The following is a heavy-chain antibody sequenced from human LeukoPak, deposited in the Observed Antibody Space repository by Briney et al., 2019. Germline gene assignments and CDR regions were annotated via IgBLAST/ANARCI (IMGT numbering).Heavy chain of an antibody. J-gene: IGHJ5*02. CDR3: ARDYAGTSRSRFDP. Sequence: SETLSLTCLVSGGFHLHYYWCWLRQPPGKGLEWIGYIYYSGSTTYSPSLKSRVTISVDTSKNQFSLKLSSVTAADTALYYCARDYAGTSRSRFDPWGQGTLVTVSS. CDR1: GGFHLHYY. V-gene: IGHV4-59*01. D-gene: IGHD4-23*01. CDR2: IYYSGST.